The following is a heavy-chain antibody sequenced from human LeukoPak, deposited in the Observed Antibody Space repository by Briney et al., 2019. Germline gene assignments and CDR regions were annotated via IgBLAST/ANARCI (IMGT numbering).Heavy chain of an antibody. J-gene: IGHJ4*02. CDR3: VKTAYGDYGYFDY. CDR1: GFTFSSYA. V-gene: IGHV3-30-3*02. Sequence: GGSLRLSCAASGFTFSSYAMHWVRQAPGKGLEWVAVISYDGSNKYYADSVKGRFTISRDNSKNTLYLQMNSLRAEDTAVYYCVKTAYGDYGYFDYWGQGTLVTVSS. CDR2: ISYDGSNK. D-gene: IGHD4-17*01.